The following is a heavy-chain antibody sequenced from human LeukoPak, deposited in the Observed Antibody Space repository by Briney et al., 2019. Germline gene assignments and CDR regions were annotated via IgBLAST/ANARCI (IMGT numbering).Heavy chain of an antibody. CDR3: ARSRREYTYGKHDY. CDR1: GFTFSDYS. D-gene: IGHD5-18*01. Sequence: PGGSLRLSCAASGFTFSDYSMNWVRQAPGKGLEWVSSIGSSGSYIYYADSVRGRFTISRDNAKNSLCLQMNSLRAEDTAVYFCARSRREYTYGKHDYWDQGTMVTVSS. CDR2: IGSSGSYI. J-gene: IGHJ4*02. V-gene: IGHV3-21*01.